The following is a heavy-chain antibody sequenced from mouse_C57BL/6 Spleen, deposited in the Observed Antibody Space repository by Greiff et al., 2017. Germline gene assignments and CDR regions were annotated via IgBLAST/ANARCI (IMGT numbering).Heavy chain of an antibody. V-gene: IGHV1-80*01. CDR2: IYPGDGDT. D-gene: IGHD1-1*01. Sequence: VKLMESGAELVKPGASVKISCKASGYAFSSYWMNWVKQRPGKGLEWIGQIYPGDGDTNYNGKFKGKATLTADKSSSTAYMQLSSLTSEDSAVYFCARSEYYYGSTRYCDVWGTGTTVTVSS. CDR3: ARSEYYYGSTRYCDV. CDR1: GYAFSSYW. J-gene: IGHJ1*03.